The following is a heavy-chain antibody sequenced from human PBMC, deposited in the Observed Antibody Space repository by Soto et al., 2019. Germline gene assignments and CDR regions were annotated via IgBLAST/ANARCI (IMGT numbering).Heavy chain of an antibody. Sequence: SETLSLTCTVSGGSISSYYWSWIRQPPGKGLEWIGHIYYTGSTNCNPSLKSRLTISVDTSKNQFSLKLTSVTAADTAVYYCARDRKYCSGDKCSYFDYWGQGTLVTVSS. CDR1: GGSISSYY. J-gene: IGHJ4*02. CDR3: ARDRKYCSGDKCSYFDY. V-gene: IGHV4-59*01. CDR2: IYYTGST. D-gene: IGHD2-15*01.